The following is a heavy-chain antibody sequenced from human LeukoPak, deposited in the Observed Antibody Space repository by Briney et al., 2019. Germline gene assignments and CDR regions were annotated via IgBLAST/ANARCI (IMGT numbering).Heavy chain of an antibody. CDR3: ARVGYCSSTSCYNWFDP. CDR1: GYTFTGYY. Sequence: ASVKVSCKASGYTFTGYYMHSVRQAPGQQLEWMGWINPNSGGTNYAQKFQGRVTMTRDTSISTAYMELSRLRSDDTAVYYCARVGYCSSTSCYNWFDPWGQGTLVTVSS. V-gene: IGHV1-2*02. J-gene: IGHJ5*02. D-gene: IGHD2-2*01. CDR2: INPNSGGT.